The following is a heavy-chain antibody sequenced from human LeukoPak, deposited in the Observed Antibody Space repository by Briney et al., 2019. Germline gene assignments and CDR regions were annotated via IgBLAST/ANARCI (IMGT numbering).Heavy chain of an antibody. J-gene: IGHJ5*02. V-gene: IGHV3-30-3*01. CDR2: ISYDGSNK. CDR3: ARELSTFGEGWFDP. Sequence: GGSLRLSCAASGFTFSSYAMHWVRQAPGKGLEWVAVISYDGSNKYYANSVKGRFTISRDNSKNTLYRQMNSLRAEDTAVYYCARELSTFGEGWFDPWGQGTLVTVSS. CDR1: GFTFSSYA. D-gene: IGHD3-10*02.